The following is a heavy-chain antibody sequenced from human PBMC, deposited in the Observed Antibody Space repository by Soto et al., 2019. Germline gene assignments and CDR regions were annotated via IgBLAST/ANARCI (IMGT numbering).Heavy chain of an antibody. CDR3: ARSLGGHDSGGYTKGDHFDS. CDR1: GFTFSDYS. J-gene: IGHJ4*02. CDR2: IWYDGSKT. V-gene: IGHV3-33*01. Sequence: QVHLVESGGGVVQPGRSLRLSCAASGFTFSDYSMHWVRQAPGKGLEWVAIIWYDGSKTYYADSVKGRFTVSRDNSENTVYLQMNSLRAEDTAVFYCARSLGGHDSGGYTKGDHFDSWGQGALVTVSS. D-gene: IGHD3-22*01.